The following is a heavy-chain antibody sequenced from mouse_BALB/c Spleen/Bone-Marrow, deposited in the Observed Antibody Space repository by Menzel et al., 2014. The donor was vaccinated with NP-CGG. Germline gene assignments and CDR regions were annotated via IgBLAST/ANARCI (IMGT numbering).Heavy chain of an antibody. CDR2: ISXGGSYT. CDR3: AREVRQGPWFAY. Sequence: EVKLVESGGDLVKPGGSLKLSCAASGFTFSSXAXSWVRRSPXXRLEWVXXISXGGSYTYYPDTVTGRFTISRDNAKKTLYLEMSSLRSEDTAMYYCAREVRQGPWFAYWGQGTLVTVSA. J-gene: IGHJ3*01. D-gene: IGHD2-14*01. V-gene: IGHV5-9-4*01. CDR1: GFTFSSXA.